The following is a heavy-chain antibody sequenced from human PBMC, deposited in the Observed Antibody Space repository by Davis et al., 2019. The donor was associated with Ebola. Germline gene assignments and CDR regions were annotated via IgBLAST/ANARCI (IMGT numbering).Heavy chain of an antibody. D-gene: IGHD5-18*01. Sequence: GGSLRLSCAASGFTFSSYWMSWVRQAPGKGLEWVANIKQDGSEKYYVDSVKGRFTISRDNAKNSLYLQMNSLRAEDTAVYYCAREDSGIGSYGYYYYGMDVWGQGTTVTVSS. J-gene: IGHJ6*02. CDR3: AREDSGIGSYGYYYYGMDV. CDR1: GFTFSSYW. CDR2: IKQDGSEK. V-gene: IGHV3-7*03.